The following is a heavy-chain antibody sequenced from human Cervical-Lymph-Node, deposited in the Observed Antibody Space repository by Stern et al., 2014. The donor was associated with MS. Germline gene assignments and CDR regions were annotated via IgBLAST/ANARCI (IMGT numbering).Heavy chain of an antibody. CDR3: AVRYCSGGRCYSVPDV. J-gene: IGHJ6*02. D-gene: IGHD2-15*01. CDR2: INPSGAT. Sequence: VQLVQSGSEVKKPGASVKVSCKASEYTHNNYLIHWVRQAPGQRPDWMGGINPSGATNYAQKVQDRVTMTTDASTSTFYMELSRLRYEDTAVYYCAVRYCSGGRCYSVPDVWGQGTTVIVSS. CDR1: EYTHNNYL. V-gene: IGHV1-46*02.